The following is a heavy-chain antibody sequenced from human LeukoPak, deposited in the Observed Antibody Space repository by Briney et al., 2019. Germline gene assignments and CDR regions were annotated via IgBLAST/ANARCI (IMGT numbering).Heavy chain of an antibody. V-gene: IGHV4-39*07. J-gene: IGHJ4*02. D-gene: IGHD1-14*01. Sequence: SETLSLTCTVSGGSISSGSYYWGWIRQPPGKGLEWIGNIYYSGSTYYNPSLKSRVSISVDTSKNQFSLKLTPVTAADTAVYYCARAPEYGLYYFDYWGQGTLVTVSS. CDR2: IYYSGST. CDR3: ARAPEYGLYYFDY. CDR1: GGSISSGSYY.